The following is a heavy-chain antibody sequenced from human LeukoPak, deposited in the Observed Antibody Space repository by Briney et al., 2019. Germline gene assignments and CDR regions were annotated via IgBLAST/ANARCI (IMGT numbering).Heavy chain of an antibody. V-gene: IGHV4-31*03. D-gene: IGHD4-17*01. CDR2: IYYSGST. CDR1: GGSISSGGYY. CDR3: AGVHSTVKRGWFNP. Sequence: SETLSLTCTVSGGSISSGGYYWSWIRQHPGKGLEWIGYIYYSGSTYYNPSLKSRVTISVDTSKNQFSLKLSSVTAADTAVYYCAGVHSTVKRGWFNPWGQGTLVTVSS. J-gene: IGHJ5*02.